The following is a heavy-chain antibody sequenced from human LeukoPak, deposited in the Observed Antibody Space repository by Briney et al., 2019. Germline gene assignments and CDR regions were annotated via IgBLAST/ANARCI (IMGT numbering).Heavy chain of an antibody. CDR3: ARDRVQQLVRGNYYYYYGMDV. D-gene: IGHD6-13*01. V-gene: IGHV4-59*01. Sequence: SETLSLTCTVSGGFISSYYWSWIRQPPGKGLEWIGYIYYSGSTNYNPSLKSRVTISVDTSKNQFSLKLSSVTAADTAVYYCARDRVQQLVRGNYYYYYGMDVWGEGTTVTVSS. J-gene: IGHJ6*04. CDR2: IYYSGST. CDR1: GGFISSYY.